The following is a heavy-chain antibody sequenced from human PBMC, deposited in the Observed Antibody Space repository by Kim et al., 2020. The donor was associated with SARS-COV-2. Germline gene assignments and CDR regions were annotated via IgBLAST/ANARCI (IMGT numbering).Heavy chain of an antibody. J-gene: IGHJ4*02. CDR2: FYSGSST. V-gene: IGHV3-53*01. CDR1: GFTVSTSY. Sequence: GGSLRLSCAVSGFTVSTSYMTWVRQAPGKGLEWVSIFYSGSSTYYADSVKGRFTISRDSSKNTLYLQMNSLRAEDTAIYYCARGSSTYFDYWGQGTLVTVSS. CDR3: ARGSSTYFDY.